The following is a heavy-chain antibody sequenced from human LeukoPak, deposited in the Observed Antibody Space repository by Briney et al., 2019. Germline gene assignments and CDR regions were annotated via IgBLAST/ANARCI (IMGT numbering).Heavy chain of an antibody. CDR1: GFTFSSYA. CDR2: ISRYGGNI. V-gene: IGHV3-23*01. D-gene: IGHD4-11*01. CDR3: AKVGVLTTVTTYGGYAHYYYYYYMDV. J-gene: IGHJ6*03. Sequence: GGSLRLSCAASGFTFSSYAMSWVRQAPGTGLEWVSGISRYGGNIYYAESVKGRFTISRDNSKNTLYLQMNSLRAEDTAVYYCAKVGVLTTVTTYGGYAHYYYYYYMDVWGKGTTVTVSS.